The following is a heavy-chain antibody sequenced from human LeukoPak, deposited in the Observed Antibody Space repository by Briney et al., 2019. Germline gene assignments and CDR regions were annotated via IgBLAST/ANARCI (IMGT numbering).Heavy chain of an antibody. Sequence: GGSLRLSCAASEFTFSNYWMSWVRQAPGKGLEWVANIKQDGSEKYYVDSVKGRFTISRDNAKNSLYLQMNSLRAEDTALYYCATTLDYGDSYFDYWGQGTLVTVSS. CDR1: EFTFSNYW. CDR3: ATTLDYGDSYFDY. J-gene: IGHJ4*02. D-gene: IGHD4-17*01. V-gene: IGHV3-7*03. CDR2: IKQDGSEK.